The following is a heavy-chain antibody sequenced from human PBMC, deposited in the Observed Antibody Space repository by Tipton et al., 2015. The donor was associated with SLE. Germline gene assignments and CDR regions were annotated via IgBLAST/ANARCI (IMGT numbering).Heavy chain of an antibody. CDR1: GGSFSGYY. CDR2: INHSGST. CDR3: ARGAGPYEVDY. D-gene: IGHD3-16*01. V-gene: IGHV4-34*01. J-gene: IGHJ4*02. Sequence: TLSLTCAVYGGSFSGYYWSWIRQPPGKGLEWIGEINHSGSTSYNPSLKSRVTISVDTSKNQFSLKLSSVTAADTAVYYCARGAGPYEVDYWGQGTLVTVSS.